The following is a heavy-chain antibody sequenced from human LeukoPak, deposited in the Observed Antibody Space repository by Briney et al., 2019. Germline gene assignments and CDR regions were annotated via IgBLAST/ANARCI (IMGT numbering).Heavy chain of an antibody. CDR1: GFTFSSYG. Sequence: GGSLRLSCAASGFTFSSYGMSWVRQAPGKGLEWVSAISGSGGSTYYADSVKGRFTISRDNSKNTLYLQMNSLRAEDTAVYYCARHYYDSSGVDYWGQGTLVTVSS. D-gene: IGHD3-22*01. V-gene: IGHV3-23*01. CDR3: ARHYYDSSGVDY. CDR2: ISGSGGST. J-gene: IGHJ4*02.